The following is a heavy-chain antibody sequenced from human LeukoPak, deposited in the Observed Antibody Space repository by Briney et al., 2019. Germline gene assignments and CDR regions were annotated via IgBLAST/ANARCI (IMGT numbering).Heavy chain of an antibody. V-gene: IGHV1-18*01. CDR3: ARDITGGEDY. Sequence: GASVKVSCKASGYTFTRYSITWFRQAPGQGLEWMGWIGGYNGDTKYPQKFQDRVTVTTDTSSTTVYMELRSLRSDDTAVHYCARDITGGEDYWGQGTLVTVSS. CDR2: IGGYNGDT. D-gene: IGHD1-20*01. CDR1: GYTFTRYS. J-gene: IGHJ4*02.